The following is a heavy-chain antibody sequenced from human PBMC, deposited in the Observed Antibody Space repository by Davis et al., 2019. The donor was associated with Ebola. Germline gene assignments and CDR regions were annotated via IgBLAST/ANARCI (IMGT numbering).Heavy chain of an antibody. CDR2: ISSSSSTI. CDR3: ARDQYSSSWYGGWFDP. J-gene: IGHJ5*02. Sequence: GESLKISCAASGFTFSSYSMNWVRQAPGKGLEWVSYISSSSSTIYYADSVKGRFTISRDNAKNSLYLQMNSLRDEDTAVYYCARDQYSSSWYGGWFDPWGQGTLVTVSS. V-gene: IGHV3-48*02. CDR1: GFTFSSYS. D-gene: IGHD6-13*01.